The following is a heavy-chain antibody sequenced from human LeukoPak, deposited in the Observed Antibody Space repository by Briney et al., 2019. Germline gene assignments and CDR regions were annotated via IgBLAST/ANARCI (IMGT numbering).Heavy chain of an antibody. Sequence: GGSLRLSCAASGFTLSSYHMNWVRQAPGKGLEWVSFISRDSGTIYYADSVKGRFTISRDNARNSLYLQMNNLRDEDTAVYYCARRDPFDYWGQGTLVTVSS. CDR1: GFTLSSYH. J-gene: IGHJ4*02. CDR2: ISRDSGTI. CDR3: ARRDPFDY. V-gene: IGHV3-48*02.